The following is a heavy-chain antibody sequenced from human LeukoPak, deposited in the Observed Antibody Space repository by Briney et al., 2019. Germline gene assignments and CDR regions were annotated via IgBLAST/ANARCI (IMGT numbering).Heavy chain of an antibody. CDR1: GYSISSGYY. CDR2: IYHSGST. CDR3: ARVTNWIHSYFDY. D-gene: IGHD1-20*01. V-gene: IGHV4-38-2*02. J-gene: IGHJ4*02. Sequence: SETLSLTCTVSGYSISSGYYWGWIRQPPGKGLEWIGGIYHSGSTYYNPPLKSRVTISVDTSKNQFSLKLSSVTAADTAVYYCARVTNWIHSYFDYWGQGTLVTVSS.